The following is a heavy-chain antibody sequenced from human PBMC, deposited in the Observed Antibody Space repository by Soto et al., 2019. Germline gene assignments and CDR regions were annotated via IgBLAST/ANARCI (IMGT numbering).Heavy chain of an antibody. CDR2: IYYSGST. J-gene: IGHJ5*02. Sequence: PSETLSLTCTATGDSITCTDYYWGWIRQPPGKGLEWVASIYYSGSTYHNPSLKSRVTISVDTSKNQFSLKVTSVTAADTAVYYCARHWRTGYSTVFGVVMGWFDPWGQGTLVTVSS. CDR1: GDSITCTDYY. D-gene: IGHD3-3*01. V-gene: IGHV4-39*01. CDR3: ARHWRTGYSTVFGVVMGWFDP.